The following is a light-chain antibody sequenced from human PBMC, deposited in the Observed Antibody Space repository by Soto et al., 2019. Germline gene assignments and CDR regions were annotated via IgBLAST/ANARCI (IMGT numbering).Light chain of an antibody. J-gene: IGLJ1*01. Sequence: QSVLTQPASVSGSPGQSITISCTGTSSDVGGYNYVSWYQHHPGKAPKLMIYEVSNRPSGVSNRFSGSKSVNTASLTISGLQAEDEADYYCSSYTSSSTYVFGTGTQLTVL. CDR1: SSDVGGYNY. CDR3: SSYTSSSTYV. V-gene: IGLV2-14*01. CDR2: EVS.